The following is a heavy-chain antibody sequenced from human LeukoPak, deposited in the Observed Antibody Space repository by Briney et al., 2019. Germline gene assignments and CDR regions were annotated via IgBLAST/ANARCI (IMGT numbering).Heavy chain of an antibody. J-gene: IGHJ5*02. CDR2: ISAYNGNT. D-gene: IGHD4-17*01. V-gene: IGHV1-18*01. CDR1: GYTFTSYG. Sequence: GASVKVSCKASGYTFTSYGISWVRQAPGQGLEWMGWISAYNGNTNYAQKLQGRVTMTTDISTSTAYMELRSLRSDDTAVYYCARTKKDYAGKSWFDPWGQGTLVTVSS. CDR3: ARTKKDYAGKSWFDP.